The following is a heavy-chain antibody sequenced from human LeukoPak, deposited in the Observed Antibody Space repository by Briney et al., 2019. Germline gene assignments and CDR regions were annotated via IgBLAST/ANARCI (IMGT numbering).Heavy chain of an antibody. D-gene: IGHD3-9*01. CDR2: IRSKAYGGTT. CDR3: TRFDGDAFDI. Sequence: SGGSLRLSCAASGFTFSSYAMSWVRQAPGKGLEWVGFIRSKAYGGTTEYAASVKGRFTISRDDSKSIAYLQMNSLKTEDTAVYYCTRFDGDAFDIWGQGTMVTVSS. CDR1: GFTFSSYA. J-gene: IGHJ3*02. V-gene: IGHV3-49*04.